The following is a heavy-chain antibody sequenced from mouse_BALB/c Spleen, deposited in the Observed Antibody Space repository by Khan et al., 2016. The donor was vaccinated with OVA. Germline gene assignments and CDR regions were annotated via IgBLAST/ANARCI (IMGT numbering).Heavy chain of an antibody. CDR1: DFNIKDYY. V-gene: IGHV14-1*02. Sequence: VRLQQSGAELVRPGALVKLSCKASDFNIKDYYMRWVKRRPEQGLEWIGWIDPENGETVYDPKFQGKAIMTADTSSNTAYLQLSSLTSEDTAVYYCARSGYSAWFAYWGQGTLVTVSA. CDR2: IDPENGET. CDR3: ARSGYSAWFAY. J-gene: IGHJ3*01.